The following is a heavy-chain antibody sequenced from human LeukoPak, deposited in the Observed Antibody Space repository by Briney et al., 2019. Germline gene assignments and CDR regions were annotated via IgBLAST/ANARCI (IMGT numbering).Heavy chain of an antibody. CDR1: GGSFSGYS. CDR2: ISHSGST. V-gene: IGHV4-34*01. Sequence: PSETLSLTCAVSGGSFSGYSWSWIRQPPGKGLEWIGEISHSGSTNYNPSLKSRLTMSIDTSKNQFSMKLTSVTAADTAVYYCARGPGFGEFVWFDPWGQGTLVTVSS. J-gene: IGHJ5*02. CDR3: ARGPGFGEFVWFDP. D-gene: IGHD3-10*01.